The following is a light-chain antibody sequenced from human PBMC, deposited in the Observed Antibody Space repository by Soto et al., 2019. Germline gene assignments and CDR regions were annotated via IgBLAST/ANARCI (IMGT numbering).Light chain of an antibody. CDR1: QSVSSNY. V-gene: IGKV3-20*01. J-gene: IGKJ2*01. CDR2: RIS. Sequence: EIVLPQSPGTLSLSPGDRATLSCRASQSVSSNYLAWYQQKPGQAPRLLIYRISTRATGIPDRFSGSGSVTDFTLTINALEPEDFAVYYCQQYGSSPYTFGQGTKLEIK. CDR3: QQYGSSPYT.